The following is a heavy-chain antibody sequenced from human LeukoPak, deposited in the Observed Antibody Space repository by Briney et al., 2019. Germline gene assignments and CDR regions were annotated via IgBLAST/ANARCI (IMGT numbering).Heavy chain of an antibody. J-gene: IGHJ3*02. D-gene: IGHD4-11*01. CDR1: GFTFDDYA. CDR2: ISWNSGRI. V-gene: IGHV3-9*01. CDR3: TRDSTTVSPHAFDI. Sequence: GGSLRLSCAASGFTFDDYAMHWVRQAPGKGLEGVSGISWNSGRIGYADSVKGRFTIPRDNAKNSLYLQMNSLRAEDTAVYYCTRDSTTVSPHAFDIWGQGTTVTFSS.